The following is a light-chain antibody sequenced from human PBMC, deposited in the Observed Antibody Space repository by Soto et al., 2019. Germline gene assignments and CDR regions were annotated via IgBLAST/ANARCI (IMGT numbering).Light chain of an antibody. CDR2: KAS. J-gene: IGKJ1*01. CDR1: QSISNW. CDR3: QQYKSYWT. Sequence: DIQMTQSPSTLSASVGDRVTITCRASQSISNWLAWYQQKPGKAPKLLIDKASTLESGVPSRFSGSGSETEFTLTISSLQPDDFATYYCQQYKSYWTFGQGTKVE. V-gene: IGKV1-5*03.